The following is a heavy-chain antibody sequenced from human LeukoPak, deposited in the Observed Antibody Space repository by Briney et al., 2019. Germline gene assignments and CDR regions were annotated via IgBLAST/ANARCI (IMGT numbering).Heavy chain of an antibody. CDR3: AKGDYFTVITAYDAFDI. D-gene: IGHD4-17*01. CDR1: GFTFNSYA. J-gene: IGHJ3*02. Sequence: GGSLRLSCAASGFTFNSYAMSWVRQAPGKGLEWVSAISGSGSSTYYADSVKGHFTISRGNSKNTLYLQMNSLSAEDTAVYYCAKGDYFTVITAYDAFDIWGQGTMVTVSS. CDR2: ISGSGSST. V-gene: IGHV3-23*01.